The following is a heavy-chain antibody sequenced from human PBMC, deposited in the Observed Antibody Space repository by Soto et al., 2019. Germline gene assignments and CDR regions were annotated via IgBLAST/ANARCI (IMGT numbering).Heavy chain of an antibody. CDR2: IYYSGST. J-gene: IGHJ4*02. D-gene: IGHD5-18*01. V-gene: IGHV4-30-4*01. CDR3: ARVDTERGIDY. Sequence: NPSETLSLTCTVSGGSISSGDYYWSWIRQPPGKGLEWIGYIYYSGSTYYNPSLKSRVTISVDTSKNLFSLKLGSVTAADTAVYYCARVDTERGIDYWGQGXLVTVSS. CDR1: GGSISSGDYY.